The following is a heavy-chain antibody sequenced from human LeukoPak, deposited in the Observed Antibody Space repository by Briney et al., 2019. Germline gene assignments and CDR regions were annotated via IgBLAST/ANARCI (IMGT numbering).Heavy chain of an antibody. CDR1: GYTFTSYY. J-gene: IGHJ3*02. V-gene: IGHV1-46*01. CDR3: ARDWESKVDTAMGDAFDI. CDR2: INPSGGST. Sequence: GASVKVSCKASGYTFTSYYMHWVRQAPGQGLEWMGIINPSGGSTSYAQKFQGRVTMTRDTSTSTVYMELSSLRSEDTAVYYCARDWESKVDTAMGDAFDIWGQGTMVTVSS. D-gene: IGHD5-18*01.